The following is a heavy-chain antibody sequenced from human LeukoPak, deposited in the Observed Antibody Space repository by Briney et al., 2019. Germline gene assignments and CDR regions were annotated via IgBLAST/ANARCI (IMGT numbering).Heavy chain of an antibody. CDR2: ISGSGGST. CDR1: GFTFSSYA. Sequence: GGSLRLSCAASGFTFSSYAMSWVRQAPGKGLEWVSAISGSGGSTYYADSVKGRFTISRDNSKNALYLQMNSLRAEDTAVYYCAKDGGLSRIKSFDCWGQGTLVTVSS. CDR3: AKDGGLSRIKSFDC. D-gene: IGHD3-16*01. J-gene: IGHJ4*02. V-gene: IGHV3-23*01.